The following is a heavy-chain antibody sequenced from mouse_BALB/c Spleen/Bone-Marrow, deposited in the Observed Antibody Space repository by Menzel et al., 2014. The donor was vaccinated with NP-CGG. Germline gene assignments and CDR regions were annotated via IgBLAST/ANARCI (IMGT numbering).Heavy chain of an antibody. CDR3: VRMHYYGYVAY. V-gene: IGHV4-1*02. CDR1: GFDFSRYW. J-gene: IGHJ3*01. CDR2: INPDSSTI. Sequence: EVKVVDSGGGLVQPGGSLKLSCAASGFDFSRYWMSWVRQAPGKGLEWIGEINPDSSTINYTPSLKDKLIISRDNAKNTLYLQMSKVRSEDTALYYCVRMHYYGYVAYWGQGTLVTVSA. D-gene: IGHD1-2*01.